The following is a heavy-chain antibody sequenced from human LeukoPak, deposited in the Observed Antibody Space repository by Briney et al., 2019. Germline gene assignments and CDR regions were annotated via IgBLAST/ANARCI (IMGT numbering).Heavy chain of an antibody. CDR2: IVVGSGNT. J-gene: IGHJ3*02. CDR3: AAPGYCSSTSCQALGAFDI. V-gene: IGHV1-58*02. D-gene: IGHD2-2*01. CDR1: GFTFTSSA. Sequence: TSVKVSCKASGFTFTSSAMQWVRQARGQRLEWIGWIVVGSGNTNYAQKFQERVTITRDMSTSTAYMELSSLRSEDTAVYYCAAPGYCSSTSCQALGAFDIWGQGTMVTVSS.